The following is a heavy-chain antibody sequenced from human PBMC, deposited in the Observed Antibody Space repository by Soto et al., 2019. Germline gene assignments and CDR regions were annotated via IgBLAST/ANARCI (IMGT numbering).Heavy chain of an antibody. CDR1: GFTFSSYG. D-gene: IGHD2-2*01. J-gene: IGHJ4*02. V-gene: IGHV3-30*18. Sequence: QVQLVESGGGVVQPGRSLRLSCAASGFTFSSYGMHWVRQAPGKGLEWVAVISNDGSNKYYADSVKGRFTISRDNSKNTLYLQMNSLRAEDTAVYYCAKGSEVYCSSTSCYPGFDYYWGQGTLVTVSS. CDR3: AKGSEVYCSSTSCYPGFDYY. CDR2: ISNDGSNK.